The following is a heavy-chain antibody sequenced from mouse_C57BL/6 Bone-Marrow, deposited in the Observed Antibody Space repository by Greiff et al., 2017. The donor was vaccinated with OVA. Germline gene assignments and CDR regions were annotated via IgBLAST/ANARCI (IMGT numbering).Heavy chain of an antibody. V-gene: IGHV1-64*01. D-gene: IGHD3-1*01. J-gene: IGHJ3*01. CDR3: AGHPSSFAY. CDR2: IHPNSGST. CDR1: GYTFTSSW. Sequence: VQLQQPGAALVKPVASVQLSCKASGYTFTSSWMHWLKQRPGPGLAWLGMIHPNSGSTNYNEKFKSKATLPVDKSSSTAYMQLSSLTSEDSAVYYCAGHPSSFAYWGQGTLVTVSA.